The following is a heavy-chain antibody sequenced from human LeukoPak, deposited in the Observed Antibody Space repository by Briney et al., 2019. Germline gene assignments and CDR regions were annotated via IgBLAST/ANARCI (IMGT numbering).Heavy chain of an antibody. V-gene: IGHV4-59*01. J-gene: IGHJ4*02. D-gene: IGHD6-13*01. CDR2: IHYSGTT. CDR3: ARGRAAAGTPFDY. Sequence: SEALSLTCTVSGGSITSYYWSWIRQPPGKGLEWIGDIHYSGTTNYNPSLKSRVTISVDTSKNQFSLKLSSVTAADTAVYYCARGRAAAGTPFDYWGQGTLVTVSS. CDR1: GGSITSYY.